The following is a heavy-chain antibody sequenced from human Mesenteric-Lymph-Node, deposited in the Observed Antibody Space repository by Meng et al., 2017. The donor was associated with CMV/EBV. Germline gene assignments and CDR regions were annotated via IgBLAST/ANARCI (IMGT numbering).Heavy chain of an antibody. CDR2: ISVYNGNT. J-gene: IGHJ5*01. Sequence: CKSSGYTFSTYAITWVRQAPGQGLEWMGWISVYNGNTNYGQKFQGRVTMTADTSTSTAYMELRSLKFDDTAIYYCAREATPDNWFDSWGQGTLVTVSS. V-gene: IGHV1-18*01. D-gene: IGHD5-12*01. CDR3: AREATPDNWFDS. CDR1: GYTFSTYA.